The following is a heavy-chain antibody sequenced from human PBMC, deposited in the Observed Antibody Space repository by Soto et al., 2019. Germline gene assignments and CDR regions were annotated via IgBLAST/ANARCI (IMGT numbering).Heavy chain of an antibody. J-gene: IGHJ6*02. CDR3: SRHLEDYYYGMDV. CDR1: GYTFTGYY. Sequence: ASVKVSCRASGYTFTGYYMQWLRQDPPQGTASMAWINPNSGGRHYAQKLQGRVTMTMHMPISTAYMKLSRLRSDDTAVYYCSRHLEDYYYGMDVWGQGTTVTVSS. V-gene: IGHV1-2*02. CDR2: INPNSGGR.